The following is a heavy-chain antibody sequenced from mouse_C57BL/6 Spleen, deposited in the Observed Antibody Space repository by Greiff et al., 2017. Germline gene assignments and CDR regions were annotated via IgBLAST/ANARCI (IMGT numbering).Heavy chain of an antibody. Sequence: VQLQQSGTVLARPGASVKMSCTTSGYTFTSYWMHWVKQRPGPGLDWIGAIYPGNSDPRYTQKFKGKAKLTAVTSASTAYMELSSLTNEDSAVYYCTRRVTTVVATGNYYAMDYWGQGTAVTVSS. CDR1: GYTFTSYW. V-gene: IGHV1-5*01. CDR2: IYPGNSDP. J-gene: IGHJ4*01. D-gene: IGHD1-1*01. CDR3: TRRVTTVVATGNYYAMDY.